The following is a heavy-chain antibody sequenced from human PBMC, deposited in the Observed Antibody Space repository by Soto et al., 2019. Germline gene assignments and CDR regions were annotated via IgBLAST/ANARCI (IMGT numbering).Heavy chain of an antibody. CDR1: GFTFSSYD. J-gene: IGHJ6*02. Sequence: PGGSLRLSCAASGFTFSSYDMHWVRQATGKGLEWVSAIGTAGDTYYPGSVKGRFTISRENAKNSLYLQMNSLRAGDTAVYYCARSPDSSGYYPRWYYYGMDVWGQGTTVTVSS. V-gene: IGHV3-13*04. D-gene: IGHD3-22*01. CDR3: ARSPDSSGYYPRWYYYGMDV. CDR2: IGTAGDT.